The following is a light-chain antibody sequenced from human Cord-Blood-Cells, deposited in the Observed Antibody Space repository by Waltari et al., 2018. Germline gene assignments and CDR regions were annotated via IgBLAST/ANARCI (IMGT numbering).Light chain of an antibody. CDR1: SSDVGGYNY. CDR3: SSYTSSSTVV. Sequence: QSALTQPASVSGSPGQSLTISCTGTSSDVGGYNYVSWYQQHLGKAPKLMIYDVSNRPSGVSNRFSGSKSGNTASLTISGLQAEDEADYYCSSYTSSSTVVFGGGTKLTVL. CDR2: DVS. V-gene: IGLV2-14*01. J-gene: IGLJ2*01.